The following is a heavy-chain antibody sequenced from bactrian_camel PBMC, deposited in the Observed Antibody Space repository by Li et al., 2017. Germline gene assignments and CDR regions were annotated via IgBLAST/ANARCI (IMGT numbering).Heavy chain of an antibody. CDR1: GSLDGTNC. CDR3: AADGACYPGSWQKDYEYPS. CDR2: IYTGLGRA. V-gene: IGHV3S53*01. J-gene: IGHJ4*01. Sequence: VQLVESGGGSVQAGGSLRLSCEVSGSLDGTNCMGWIRQAPGMEREAVAAIYTGLGRAHYAASVLGRFTISKDNARKTVYLQMNSLKPEDTAMYYCAADGACYPGSWQKDYEYPSWGQGTQVTVS. D-gene: IGHD3*01.